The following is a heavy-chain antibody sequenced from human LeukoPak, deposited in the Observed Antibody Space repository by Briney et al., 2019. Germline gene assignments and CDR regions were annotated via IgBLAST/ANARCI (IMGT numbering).Heavy chain of an antibody. V-gene: IGHV4-31*03. CDR2: IDYRGNT. J-gene: IGHJ4*02. CDR3: ARRRVYSSSEFGY. Sequence: NSSETLSLTCTVPGGSVSSGRYYWSWLRQHPGKGLEWIGYIDYRGNTHYNPSLESRVTISVDTSRNQFSLKVRSVTAADTAVYYCARRRVYSSSEFGYWGQGTLVTVSS. CDR1: GGSVSSGRYY. D-gene: IGHD6-13*01.